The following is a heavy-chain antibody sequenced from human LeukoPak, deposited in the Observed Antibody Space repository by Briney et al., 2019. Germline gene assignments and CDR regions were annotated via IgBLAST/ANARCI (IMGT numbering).Heavy chain of an antibody. V-gene: IGHV4-34*01. Sequence: PSETLSLTCAVYGGSFSGYYWSWIRQPPGKGLEWIGGINHSGSTNYNPSLKSRVTISVDTSKNQFSLKLSSVTAADTAVYYCATPIRNTIDYWGQGTLVTVSS. J-gene: IGHJ4*02. CDR2: INHSGST. D-gene: IGHD1-1*01. CDR3: ATPIRNTIDY. CDR1: GGSFSGYY.